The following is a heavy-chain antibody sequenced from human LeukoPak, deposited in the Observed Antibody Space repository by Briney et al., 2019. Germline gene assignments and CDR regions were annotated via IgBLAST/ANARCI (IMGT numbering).Heavy chain of an antibody. V-gene: IGHV4-59*11. CDR2: MYDSEST. D-gene: IGHD5-18*01. CDR1: GVSISSHY. J-gene: IGHJ4*02. CDR3: ATIKRGSIYGYFDF. Sequence: SETLSLTCTVSGVSISSHYWSWIRQPPGKGLEWIAYMYDSESTKDNPSLKSRITPSADTSKNQFSLRLSSVTAADTAVYYCATIKRGSIYGYFDFWGQGILVTVSS.